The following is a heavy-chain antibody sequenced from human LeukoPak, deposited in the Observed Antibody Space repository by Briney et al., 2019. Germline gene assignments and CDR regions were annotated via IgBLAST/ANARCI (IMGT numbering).Heavy chain of an antibody. CDR2: IWYDGSNK. CDR1: GFTFSSYG. CDR3: AKDSSIAAADYYFDY. J-gene: IGHJ4*02. D-gene: IGHD6-13*01. Sequence: PGGSLRLSCAASGFTFSSYGMHWVRQAPGKGLEWVAVIWYDGSNKYYADSVKGRFTISRDNSKNTLYLQMNSLRAEDTAVYYCAKDSSIAAADYYFDYWGQGTLVTVSS. V-gene: IGHV3-33*06.